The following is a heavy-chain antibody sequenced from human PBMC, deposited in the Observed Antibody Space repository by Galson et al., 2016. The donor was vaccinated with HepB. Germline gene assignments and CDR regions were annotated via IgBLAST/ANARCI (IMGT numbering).Heavy chain of an antibody. J-gene: IGHJ5*02. D-gene: IGHD6-19*01. Sequence: ETLSLTCSVYGGSLSNNFWSWLRQPPGKGLEWIGEIHHTGDTNHNSSLKSRVTMSVDTSKNQFSLKLNSVTAADTAAYYCARGKRPRQWLITKWFDPWGQGTPVTVSA. V-gene: IGHV4-34*01. CDR3: ARGKRPRQWLITKWFDP. CDR2: IHHTGDT. CDR1: GGSLSNNF.